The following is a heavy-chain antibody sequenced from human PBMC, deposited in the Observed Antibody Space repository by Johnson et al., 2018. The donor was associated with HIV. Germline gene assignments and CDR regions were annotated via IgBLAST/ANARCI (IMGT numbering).Heavy chain of an antibody. CDR2: ISYDGSNK. CDR3: ARALYDSSGYDAFDI. Sequence: QVQLVESGGGVVQPGRSLRLSCAASGFTFSSYAMHWVRQAPGKGLEWVAVISYDGSNKYYADSVKGRFTISRDNSENTLYLQMNSLRAEDTAVYYCARALYDSSGYDAFDIWGQGTMVTVSS. V-gene: IGHV3-30-3*01. D-gene: IGHD3-22*01. J-gene: IGHJ3*02. CDR1: GFTFSSYA.